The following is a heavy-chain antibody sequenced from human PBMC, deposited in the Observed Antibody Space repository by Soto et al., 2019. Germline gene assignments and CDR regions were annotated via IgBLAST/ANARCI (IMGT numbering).Heavy chain of an antibody. V-gene: IGHV1-18*04. CDR2: ISAYNGNT. J-gene: IGHJ6*02. CDR3: ARGEDCSGGSCYYYYYYGMDV. D-gene: IGHD2-15*01. CDR1: GYTFTSYG. Sequence: GASVKVSCKASGYTFTSYGISWVRQAPGQGLEWMGWISAYNGNTNYAQKLQGRVTMTTDTSTSTAYMELRSLRSDDTAVYYCARGEDCSGGSCYYYYYYGMDVWGQGTTVTVSS.